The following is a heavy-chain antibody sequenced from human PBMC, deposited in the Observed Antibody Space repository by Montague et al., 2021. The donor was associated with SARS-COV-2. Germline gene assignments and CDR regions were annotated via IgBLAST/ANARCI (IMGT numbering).Heavy chain of an antibody. CDR2: ISAYNGNT. D-gene: IGHD3-22*01. CDR1: GYTFTSYG. V-gene: IGHV1-18*01. CDR3: ARCAVVVITTCDAFDI. J-gene: IGHJ3*02. Sequence: SVKVSCKASGYTFTSYGISWVRQAPGQGLEWMGWISAYNGNTNYAQKLQGRVTMTTDTSTSTAYMELRSLRPDDTAVYYCARCAVVVITTCDAFDIWGQGTMATVSS.